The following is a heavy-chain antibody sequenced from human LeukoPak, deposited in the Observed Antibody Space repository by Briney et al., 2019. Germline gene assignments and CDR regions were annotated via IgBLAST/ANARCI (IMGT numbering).Heavy chain of an antibody. CDR2: INPNSGGS. CDR3: ARGVTTTIPPIY. CDR1: GYTFTGYY. V-gene: IGHV1-2*02. Sequence: ASVNVSCKASGYTFTGYYMHWVRPAPGRGLEGMGCINPNSGGSNYAQKFQGRVTMTRDTYISTAYIELSRLRSDDTAVYYCARGVTTTIPPIYWGQGTLVTVSS. J-gene: IGHJ4*02. D-gene: IGHD4-17*01.